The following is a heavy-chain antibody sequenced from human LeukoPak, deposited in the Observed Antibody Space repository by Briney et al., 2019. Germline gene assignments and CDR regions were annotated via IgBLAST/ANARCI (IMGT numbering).Heavy chain of an antibody. CDR3: ARARSGIYYFDY. J-gene: IGHJ4*02. Sequence: GGSLRLSCAASGFTVSSNYITWVRQAPGEGLEWVSAIYSDGSTYYADSVKGRFTISRDNSRNTLYLQMNSLRAEDTAVYYCARARSGIYYFDYWGQGTLVTVSS. V-gene: IGHV3-53*01. D-gene: IGHD2-15*01. CDR1: GFTVSSNY. CDR2: IYSDGST.